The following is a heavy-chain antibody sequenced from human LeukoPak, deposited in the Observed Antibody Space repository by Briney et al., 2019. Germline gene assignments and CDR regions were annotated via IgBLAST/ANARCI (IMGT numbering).Heavy chain of an antibody. CDR3: ASSCSAGNCPFDT. Sequence: SGGSLRLSCADSKFTFSAYTMHWVRQAPGKGLEWVSCIHSANGYIYYADSVKGRFTISRDNAESSLYLQMTSLRAEDTAVYYCASSCSAGNCPFDTWGQGTLVTVSS. J-gene: IGHJ5*02. D-gene: IGHD2-15*01. CDR2: IHSANGYI. CDR1: KFTFSAYT. V-gene: IGHV3-21*01.